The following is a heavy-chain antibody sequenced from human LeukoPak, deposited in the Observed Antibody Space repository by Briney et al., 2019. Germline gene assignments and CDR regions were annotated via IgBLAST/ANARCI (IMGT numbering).Heavy chain of an antibody. Sequence: GEALQISCKGSGYRFTSYWIGGGRQMPGKGLEGRGIIYPGEYDTRYSPSCEGQVTISADKSISTAYLQSSSLKASDTAMYYCARRAGTTTISKNWFDPWGQGTLVTVSS. CDR1: GYRFTSYW. J-gene: IGHJ5*02. V-gene: IGHV5-51*01. D-gene: IGHD6-19*01. CDR2: IYPGEYDT. CDR3: ARRAGTTTISKNWFDP.